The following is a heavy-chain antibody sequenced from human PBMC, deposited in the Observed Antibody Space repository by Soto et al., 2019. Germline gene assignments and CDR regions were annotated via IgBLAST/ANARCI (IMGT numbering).Heavy chain of an antibody. CDR1: GGSISSSSYY. Sequence: SETLSLTSTVSGGSISSSSYYWGWIRQPPGKGLEWIGSISYSGNTYYNPSLKSLVTISVDTSKNQFSLKLSSVTAADTAVYYCASYYYDSSGYSYVPGVYWGQGTMVTAS. D-gene: IGHD3-22*01. CDR3: ASYYYDSSGYSYVPGVY. V-gene: IGHV4-39*01. J-gene: IGHJ4*02. CDR2: ISYSGNT.